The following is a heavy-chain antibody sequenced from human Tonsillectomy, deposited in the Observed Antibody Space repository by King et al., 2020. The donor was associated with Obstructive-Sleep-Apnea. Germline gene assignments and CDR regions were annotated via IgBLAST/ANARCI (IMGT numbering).Heavy chain of an antibody. CDR3: ARAGSWETVPDFDY. CDR1: GGSISSGGYY. V-gene: IGHV4-31*03. CDR2: SYYSGST. D-gene: IGHD1-26*01. Sequence: VQLQESGPGLVKPSQTLSLTCTVSGGSISSGGYYWSWIRQHPGKGLEWIGYSYYSGSTYYNPSLKSRGTISVDTSKNQFSLKLSSVTAADTAVYYCARAGSWETVPDFDYWGQGTLVTVSS. J-gene: IGHJ4*02.